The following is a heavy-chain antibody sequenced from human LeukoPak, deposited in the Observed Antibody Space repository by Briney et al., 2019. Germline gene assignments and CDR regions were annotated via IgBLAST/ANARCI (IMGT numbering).Heavy chain of an antibody. CDR1: GGSFSGYY. J-gene: IGHJ2*01. D-gene: IGHD3-22*01. CDR2: TYYSGST. V-gene: IGHV4-59*01. CDR3: ARGTYYYDSSGYYPLGWYFDL. Sequence: SETLSLTCVVYGGSFSGYYWSWIRQPPGKGLEWIGYTYYSGSTNYNPSLKSRVTISVDTSKNQFSLKLSSVTAADTAVYYCARGTYYYDSSGYYPLGWYFDLWGRGTLVTVSS.